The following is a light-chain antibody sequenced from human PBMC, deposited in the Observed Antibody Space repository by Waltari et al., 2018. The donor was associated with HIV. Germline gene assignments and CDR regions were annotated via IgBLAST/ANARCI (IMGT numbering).Light chain of an antibody. CDR1: QSVSSSY. J-gene: IGKJ2*01. CDR2: GAS. V-gene: IGKV3-20*01. CDR3: HQYGSSPYT. Sequence: ELVLTQSPGTLSLSPGERATLSCRASQSVSSSYLAWYQQKAGQAPRLLIYGASSRATGIPDRFSGSGSGTDFTLTISRLEPEDFAVYYCHQYGSSPYTFGQGTKLEIK.